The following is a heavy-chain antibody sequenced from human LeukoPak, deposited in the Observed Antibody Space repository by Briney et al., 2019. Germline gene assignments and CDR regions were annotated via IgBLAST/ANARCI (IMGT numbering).Heavy chain of an antibody. CDR2: IIPIFGTA. J-gene: IGHJ4*02. V-gene: IGHV1-69*13. CDR3: ARGEYYDILTGYLLDY. Sequence: SVKVSCKASGGTFSSYVISWVRQAPGQGLEWIGGIIPIFGTANYAQKFQGRVTITADESTSTAYMELSSLRSEDTAVYYCARGEYYDILTGYLLDYWGQGTLVTVSS. CDR1: GGTFSSYV. D-gene: IGHD3-9*01.